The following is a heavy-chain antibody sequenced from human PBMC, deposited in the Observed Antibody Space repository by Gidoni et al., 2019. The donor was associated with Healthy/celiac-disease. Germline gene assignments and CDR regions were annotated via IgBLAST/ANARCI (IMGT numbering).Heavy chain of an antibody. V-gene: IGHV3-9*01. D-gene: IGHD3-10*01. J-gene: IGHJ3*02. Sequence: EVQLVESGGGLVQPGRSLRLSCAASGFTFDDYAMHWVRQAPGKGLEWVSGISWNSGSIGYADSVKGRFTISRDNAKNSLYLQMNSLRAEDTALYYCASGRITMVRGAGGAFDIWGQGTMVTVSS. CDR1: GFTFDDYA. CDR3: ASGRITMVRGAGGAFDI. CDR2: ISWNSGSI.